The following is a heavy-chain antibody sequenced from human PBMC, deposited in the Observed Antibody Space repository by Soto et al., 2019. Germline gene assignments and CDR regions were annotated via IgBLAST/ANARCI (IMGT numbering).Heavy chain of an antibody. CDR1: GFTFSSYS. CDR3: ASQSMVRDTLSAYGMVV. Sequence: EVQLVESGGGLVKPGGSLRLSCAASGFTFSSYSMNWVRQAPGKGLEWVSSISSSSSYIYYADSVKGRFTISRDKAKNSLYLKMNRLRAQDRAVYYCASQSMVRDTLSAYGMVVWGQGNTVTASS. CDR2: ISSSSSYI. D-gene: IGHD3-10*01. V-gene: IGHV3-21*01. J-gene: IGHJ6*02.